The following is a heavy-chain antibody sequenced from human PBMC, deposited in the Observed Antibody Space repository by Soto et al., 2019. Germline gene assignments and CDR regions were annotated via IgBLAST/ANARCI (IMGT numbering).Heavy chain of an antibody. V-gene: IGHV3-74*01. Sequence: EVQLVESEGGLVQRGGSLRLSCAASGFTFDYYWMHWVRQAPGQGLVWVAHIQNDGSRTTYADSVKGRFIISRDNAKNTMYLQMNSLGAEDTAVYYCARGNLGGFDLWGQGTTVTVSS. D-gene: IGHD4-4*01. CDR3: ARGNLGGFDL. CDR1: GFTFDYYW. J-gene: IGHJ3*01. CDR2: IQNDGSRT.